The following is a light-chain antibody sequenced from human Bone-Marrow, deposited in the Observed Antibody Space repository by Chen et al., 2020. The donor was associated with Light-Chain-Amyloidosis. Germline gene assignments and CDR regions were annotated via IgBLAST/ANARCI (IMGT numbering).Light chain of an antibody. J-gene: IGLJ2*01. V-gene: IGLV3-25*03. CDR1: DLPTKY. CDR2: RDT. Sequence: SYELTQPPSVSVSPGQMARITCSGDDLPTKYAYWYQQKPGQAPVLVIHRDTERPSGICVRFSGSGSGTTATLTISGVQAEDEADYHCQSADSSGTYEVIFGGGTKLTVL. CDR3: QSADSSGTYEVI.